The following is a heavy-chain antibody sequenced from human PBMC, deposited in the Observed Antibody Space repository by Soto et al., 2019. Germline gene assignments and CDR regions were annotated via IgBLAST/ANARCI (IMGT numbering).Heavy chain of an antibody. D-gene: IGHD6-13*01. CDR3: AKGGLYTSSWYEGY. J-gene: IGHJ4*02. CDR1: GFTFSSYA. V-gene: IGHV3-23*01. Sequence: GGSLRLSCAASGFTFSSYAMSWVRQAPGKGLEWVSSISAGGDSTYSADSVKGRFTISRGNSKNTLYLQLNSLTADDTAVFYCAKGGLYTSSWYEGYWGQGTLVTVSS. CDR2: ISAGGDST.